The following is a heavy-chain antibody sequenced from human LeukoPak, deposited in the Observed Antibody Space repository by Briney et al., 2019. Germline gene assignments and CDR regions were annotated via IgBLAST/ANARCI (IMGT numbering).Heavy chain of an antibody. D-gene: IGHD3-10*01. CDR3: AREPSYYGSGSYYTGYYYYYMDV. Sequence: SETLSLTCAVYGGSFSGYYWSWIRQPPGKGLEWIGEINHSGSTNYNPSLKSRVTISVDTSKNQFSLKLSSVTAADTAVYYCAREPSYYGSGSYYTGYYYYYMDVWGKGTTVTISS. V-gene: IGHV4-34*01. J-gene: IGHJ6*03. CDR2: INHSGST. CDR1: GGSFSGYY.